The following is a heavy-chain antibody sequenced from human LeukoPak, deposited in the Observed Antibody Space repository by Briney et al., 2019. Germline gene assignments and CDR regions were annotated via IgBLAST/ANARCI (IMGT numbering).Heavy chain of an antibody. V-gene: IGHV1-18*01. Sequence: ASVRVSCKASGYSFTRYGISWVRQAPGQGLEWMGWISGSNGNTNYAQKFQGRVTMTTDTSTGTAYMDLRNLRFDDTAVYFCARSGRGTYYYFDLWGQGTLVAVSS. CDR1: GYSFTRYG. D-gene: IGHD1-26*01. CDR3: ARSGRGTYYYFDL. J-gene: IGHJ4*02. CDR2: ISGSNGNT.